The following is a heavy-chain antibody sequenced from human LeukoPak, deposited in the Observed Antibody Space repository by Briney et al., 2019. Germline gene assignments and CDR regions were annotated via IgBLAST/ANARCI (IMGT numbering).Heavy chain of an antibody. CDR1: GGSFSGYY. V-gene: IGHV4-34*01. J-gene: IGHJ6*03. D-gene: IGHD3-3*01. CDR2: INHSGST. CDR3: ARGRGVFGVVPYYMDV. Sequence: SETLTLTCAVYGGSFSGYYWSWIRQLPGKGLEWIGEINHSGSTNYNPSLKSRVTISVDTSKNQFSLKLSSVTAADTAVYYCARGRGVFGVVPYYMDVGGKGTTVTVSS.